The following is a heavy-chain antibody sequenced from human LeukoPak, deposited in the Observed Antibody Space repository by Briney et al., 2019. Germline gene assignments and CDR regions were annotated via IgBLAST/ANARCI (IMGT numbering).Heavy chain of an antibody. CDR1: GFTFSSYA. D-gene: IGHD4-17*01. CDR3: ARLRGGNGDSGGALDY. Sequence: GRSLRLSCAASGFTFSSYAMNWVRQAPGKGLEWVSVIYSGGSTYYADSVKGRFTISRDNSKNTLSLQMDSLRAEDTAVYYCARLRGGNGDSGGALDYWGQGTLVTVSS. CDR2: IYSGGST. J-gene: IGHJ4*02. V-gene: IGHV3-66*04.